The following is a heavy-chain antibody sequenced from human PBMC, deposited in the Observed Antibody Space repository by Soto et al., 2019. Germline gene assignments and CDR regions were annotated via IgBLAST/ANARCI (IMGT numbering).Heavy chain of an antibody. Sequence: QVQLVQSGAEVKKPGASVKVSCKASGYTFTSYYMHWVRQAPGQGLEWMGIINPIGGSTSYAQKFGGRVTMTRDTSTSTVYMELSSLRSEDTAVYYCARERLEAAGTFNWFDPWGQGTLVTVSS. CDR3: ARERLEAAGTFNWFDP. CDR2: INPIGGST. D-gene: IGHD6-13*01. V-gene: IGHV1-46*01. CDR1: GYTFTSYY. J-gene: IGHJ5*02.